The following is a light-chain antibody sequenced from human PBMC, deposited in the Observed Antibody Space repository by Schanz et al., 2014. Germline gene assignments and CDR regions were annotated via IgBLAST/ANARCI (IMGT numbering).Light chain of an antibody. CDR3: QQYGSSPYT. Sequence: EIVLTQSPGTLSVSPGERATLSCRASQSISSSYLAWYQQKPGQAPRLLIYGASSRATDIPDRFSGSGSGTDFTLTIRRLEPEDFAVYSCQQYGSSPYTFGQGTKLEIK. J-gene: IGKJ2*01. CDR1: QSISSSY. V-gene: IGKV3-20*01. CDR2: GAS.